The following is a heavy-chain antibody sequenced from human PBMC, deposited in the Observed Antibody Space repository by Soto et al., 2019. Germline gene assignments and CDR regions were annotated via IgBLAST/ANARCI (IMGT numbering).Heavy chain of an antibody. J-gene: IGHJ5*02. V-gene: IGHV1-69*01. Sequence: QVQLVQSGAAVKKPGSSVKVSCKASGGTFSSYAISWVRQAPGQGLEWMGGIIPIFGTANYAQKFQGRVTVTADESTSTAYMELSSLRAEDTAVYYCARVMSGLPFNWFDPWGQGTLVTVSS. D-gene: IGHD3-3*01. CDR1: GGTFSSYA. CDR3: ARVMSGLPFNWFDP. CDR2: IIPIFGTA.